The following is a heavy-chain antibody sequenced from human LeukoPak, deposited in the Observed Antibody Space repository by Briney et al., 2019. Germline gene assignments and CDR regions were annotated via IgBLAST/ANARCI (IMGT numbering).Heavy chain of an antibody. CDR2: ISAYNGNT. CDR3: ARGTHYYDSSGYYLPAHFDY. V-gene: IGHV1-18*01. CDR1: GYTFTSYG. Sequence: ASVKVSCKASGYTFTSYGISWVRQAPGQGLEWMGWISAYNGNTNYAQKLQGRVTMTTDTSTSTAYMELRSLRSDDTAVYYCARGTHYYDSSGYYLPAHFDYWGQGTLVTVSS. J-gene: IGHJ4*02. D-gene: IGHD3-22*01.